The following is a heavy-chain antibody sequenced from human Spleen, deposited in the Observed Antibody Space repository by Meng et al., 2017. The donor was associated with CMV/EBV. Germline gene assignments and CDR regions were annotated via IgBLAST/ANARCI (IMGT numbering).Heavy chain of an antibody. Sequence: GESLKISCAASGLTFSSYAMSWVRQAPGKGLEWVSAISGSGGSTYYADSVKGRFTISRDNSKNTLYLQMNSLRAEDTAVYYCAREYCTSTSCYKAIDPWGQGTLVTVSS. D-gene: IGHD2-2*02. CDR3: AREYCTSTSCYKAIDP. CDR1: GLTFSSYA. J-gene: IGHJ5*02. CDR2: ISGSGGST. V-gene: IGHV3-23*01.